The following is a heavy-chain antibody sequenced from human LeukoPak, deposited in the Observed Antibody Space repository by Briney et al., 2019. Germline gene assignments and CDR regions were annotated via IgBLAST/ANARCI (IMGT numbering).Heavy chain of an antibody. CDR2: IWYDGTNK. CDR3: ACDRSGRAGTRAYYFDY. J-gene: IGHJ4*02. CDR1: GFTFTSFG. D-gene: IGHD6-13*01. Sequence: PGGSLRLSCAASGFTFTSFGMHWVRQAPGKGLEWVALIWYDGTNKYYSDSVKGRFTISRDNSNNTLYLQMNSLRAEDTAVYYCACDRSGRAGTRAYYFDYWGQGSLVTVSS. V-gene: IGHV3-33*01.